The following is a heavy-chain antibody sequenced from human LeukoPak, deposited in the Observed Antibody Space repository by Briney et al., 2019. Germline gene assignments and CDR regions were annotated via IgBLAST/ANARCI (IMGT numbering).Heavy chain of an antibody. Sequence: PGGSLRLSCAASGFTFSHAWMSWVRQAPGKGLEWVGRVKSKTDGGTTDYTAPVKGRFTISRDDSKNTVYLQMNSLETEDTAVYYCTTMVGSLHYWGQGTLVTVSS. D-gene: IGHD2-15*01. CDR3: TTMVGSLHY. CDR1: GFTFSHAW. J-gene: IGHJ4*02. V-gene: IGHV3-15*01. CDR2: VKSKTDGGTT.